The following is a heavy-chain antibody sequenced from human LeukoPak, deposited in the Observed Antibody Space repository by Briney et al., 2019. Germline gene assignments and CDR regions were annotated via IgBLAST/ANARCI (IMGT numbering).Heavy chain of an antibody. D-gene: IGHD4/OR15-4a*01. CDR2: ISAYNGNT. CDR3: AIGCRAVLTCPFDY. V-gene: IGHV1-18*01. CDR1: GYTFTSYG. Sequence: GAPVKVSCKASGYTFTSYGINWVRQAPGQGLEWMGWISAYNGNTSYAQKLQGRITMTTDTSTSTAYMELRSLRSDDTAVYYCAIGCRAVLTCPFDYWGQGTLVTVSS. J-gene: IGHJ4*02.